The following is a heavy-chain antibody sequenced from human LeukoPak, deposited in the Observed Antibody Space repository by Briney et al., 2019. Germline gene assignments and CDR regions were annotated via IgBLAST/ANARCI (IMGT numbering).Heavy chain of an antibody. J-gene: IGHJ4*02. CDR1: GGSFSGYY. Sequence: SETLSLTCAAYGGSFSGYYWSWIRQPPGKGLEWIGEINHSGSTNYNPSLKSRVTISVDTSKNQFSLKLSSVTAADTAVYYCASLRSSSGVDYWGQGTLVTVSS. V-gene: IGHV4-34*01. CDR2: INHSGST. D-gene: IGHD6-6*01. CDR3: ASLRSSSGVDY.